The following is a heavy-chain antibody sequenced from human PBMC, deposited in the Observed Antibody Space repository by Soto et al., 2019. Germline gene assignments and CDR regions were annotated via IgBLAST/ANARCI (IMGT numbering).Heavy chain of an antibody. Sequence: EVQLVESGGGLVRPGGSLRLSCAASGFTFSSYTTHWVRQAPGKGLEWVSSITSTSTYIYYTDSLKGRFTISRDNANNSLFLQMNNLGPGDTAVYYCARDGARDRGDKGFDYWGQGTVVTVSS. V-gene: IGHV3-21*01. CDR1: GFTFSSYT. J-gene: IGHJ4*02. CDR3: ARDGARDRGDKGFDY. D-gene: IGHD2-21*02. CDR2: ITSTSTYI.